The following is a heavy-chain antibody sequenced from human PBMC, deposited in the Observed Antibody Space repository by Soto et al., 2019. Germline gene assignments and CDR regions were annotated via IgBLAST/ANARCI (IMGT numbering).Heavy chain of an antibody. V-gene: IGHV3-13*01. Sequence: TTGKGLEWVSAIGTAGDTYYPGSVKGRFTISRENAKNSLYLQMNSLRAGDTAVYYCARGAVMTTVETQYFFDYQGQGTPVPVSA. CDR3: ARGAVMTTVETQYFFDY. CDR2: IGTAGDT. J-gene: IGHJ4*02. D-gene: IGHD4-17*01.